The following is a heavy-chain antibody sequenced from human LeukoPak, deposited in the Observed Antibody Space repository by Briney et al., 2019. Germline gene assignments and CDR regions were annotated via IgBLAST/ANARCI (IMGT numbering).Heavy chain of an antibody. CDR1: GFTLRGYW. V-gene: IGHV3-74*01. J-gene: IGHJ4*02. CDR2: INTDGSSI. Sequence: TGGSLRLSCAASGFTLRGYWMHWVRQAPGKGLVWVSRINTDGSSISYADSVKGRFTISRDNAKNTVYLQMDSLRVEDTGVYHCARSMVVDFDYWGQGTLVTVSS. D-gene: IGHD3-22*01. CDR3: ARSMVVDFDY.